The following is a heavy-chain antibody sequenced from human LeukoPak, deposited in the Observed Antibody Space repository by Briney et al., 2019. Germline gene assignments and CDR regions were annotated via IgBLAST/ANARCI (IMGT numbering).Heavy chain of an antibody. CDR1: GYNFHIYW. J-gene: IGHJ5*02. CDR3: ASRGSVTQNWFDP. V-gene: IGHV5-51*01. CDR2: IYPGDSDT. D-gene: IGHD3-10*01. Sequence: GESLKISCKGSGYNFHIYWIGWVRQMPGKGLEWMGIIYPGDSDTRYSPSFQDQVTISVDRSISTAYLQWSSLKASDTAMYYCASRGSVTQNWFDPWGQGTLVTVSS.